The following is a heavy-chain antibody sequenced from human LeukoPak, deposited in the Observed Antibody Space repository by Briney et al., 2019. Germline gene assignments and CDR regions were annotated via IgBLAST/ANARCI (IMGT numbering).Heavy chain of an antibody. D-gene: IGHD5-24*01. CDR2: INSDGSDT. J-gene: IGHJ4*02. CDR1: GFTFSSYW. CDR3: ARDRDGPDY. V-gene: IGHV3-74*01. Sequence: PGGSLRLSCAASGFTFSSYWMHWVRRGPGKGLVWVSRINSDGSDTRHADSVNGRFTISRDNAKNMVFLDMNSLRAEDTAVYYCARDRDGPDYWGQGTLVTVSS.